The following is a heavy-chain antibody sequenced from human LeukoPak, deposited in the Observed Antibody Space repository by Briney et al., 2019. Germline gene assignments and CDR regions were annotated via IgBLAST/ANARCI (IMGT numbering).Heavy chain of an antibody. Sequence: GASVKVSCKASGGTFSSYAISWVRQAPGQGLEWMRGIIPIFGTANYAQKFQGRVTITTDESTSTAYMELSSLRSEDTAVYYCVIRGDYYDSSGNWFDPWGQGTLVTVSS. V-gene: IGHV1-69*05. CDR1: GGTFSSYA. CDR2: IIPIFGTA. D-gene: IGHD3-22*01. CDR3: VIRGDYYDSSGNWFDP. J-gene: IGHJ5*02.